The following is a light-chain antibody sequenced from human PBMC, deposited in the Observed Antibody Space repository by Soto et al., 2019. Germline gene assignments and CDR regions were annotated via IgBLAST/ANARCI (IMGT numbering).Light chain of an antibody. V-gene: IGKV3-15*01. CDR1: QSVGTN. Sequence: VMTQSPATLSVSPGEGATLSCRASQSVGTNLAWYQQKPGQAPRLLIYDASTRATGMSARFSGSGSGTQFTLTISSLQSEDFAAYYCQQYDIWPLTFGGGTQVEIK. J-gene: IGKJ4*01. CDR3: QQYDIWPLT. CDR2: DAS.